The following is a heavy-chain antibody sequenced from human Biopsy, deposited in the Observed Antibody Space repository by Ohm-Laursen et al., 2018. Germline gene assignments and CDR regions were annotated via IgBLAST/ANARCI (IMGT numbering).Heavy chain of an antibody. CDR1: GFSLSSTGMC. CDR3: ARTRVVGATRESYYYAMDI. CDR2: VDWDYNT. Sequence: TQTLTLTYTFSGFSLSSTGMCVSWVRQPPGKALEWLARVDWDYNTYFSTSLKTRLTITKDTSRDQVVLTLANVDPADTATYFCARTRVVGATRESYYYAMDIWGQGTTVTVSS. D-gene: IGHD1-26*01. V-gene: IGHV2-70*11. J-gene: IGHJ6*02.